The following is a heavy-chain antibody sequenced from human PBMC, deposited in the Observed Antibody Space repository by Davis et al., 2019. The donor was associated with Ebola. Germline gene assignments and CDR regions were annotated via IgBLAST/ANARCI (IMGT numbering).Heavy chain of an antibody. D-gene: IGHD3-22*01. CDR1: GFTFSSYA. CDR2: ITGSGSLT. Sequence: GESLKISCAASGFTFSSYAMSWVRQTPGKGLEWVSAITGSGSLTGYADSVKGRFTISRDNSKNTLYLQMNSLRAEDTAVYYCAKMGMYYYDSSGYYPDNWFDPWGQGTLVTVSS. V-gene: IGHV3-23*01. J-gene: IGHJ5*02. CDR3: AKMGMYYYDSSGYYPDNWFDP.